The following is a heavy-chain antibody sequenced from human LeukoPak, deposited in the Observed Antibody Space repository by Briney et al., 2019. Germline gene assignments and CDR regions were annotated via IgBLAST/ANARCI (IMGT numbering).Heavy chain of an antibody. V-gene: IGHV3-23*01. CDR3: AKVNYYGSGTSYRFNYFDF. J-gene: IGHJ4*02. D-gene: IGHD3-10*01. Sequence: GGSLRLSCAASGFTFSYYAMNWVRQAPGKGLEWVSGISSNSDNIYYADSVKGRFTISRDNSDSTLYLQMNSLRAEDTAVYYCAKVNYYGSGTSYRFNYFDFWGQGTLVTVSS. CDR1: GFTFSYYA. CDR2: ISSNSDNI.